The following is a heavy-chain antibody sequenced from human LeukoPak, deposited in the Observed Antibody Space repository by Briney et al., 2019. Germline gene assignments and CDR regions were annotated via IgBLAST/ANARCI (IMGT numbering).Heavy chain of an antibody. D-gene: IGHD3-10*01. CDR2: IYFSGTT. Sequence: PSETLSLTCTVSGDSTNIYYYNWIRQPAGKGLEWIGRIYFSGTTSYNPSLKSRVTTSVDTSKSQFSLNLRSVTAADTALYFCALLGSSALDYWSQGILVTVSS. CDR3: ALLGSSALDY. J-gene: IGHJ4*02. CDR1: GDSTNIYY. V-gene: IGHV4-4*07.